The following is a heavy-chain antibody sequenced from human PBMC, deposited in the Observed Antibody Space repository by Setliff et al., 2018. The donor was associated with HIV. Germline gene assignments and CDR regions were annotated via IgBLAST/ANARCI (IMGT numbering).Heavy chain of an antibody. Sequence: SVKVSCKASGGTFSRYAISWVRQAPGQGLEWMGGISPISDTANYAQKFQGRVTMTRDTSISTAFMDLSSLRSDDTAMYYCARGVGSSWFDSWGQGTLVTVSS. CDR2: ISPISDTA. J-gene: IGHJ5*01. D-gene: IGHD1-26*01. V-gene: IGHV1-69*05. CDR1: GGTFSRYA. CDR3: ARGVGSSWFDS.